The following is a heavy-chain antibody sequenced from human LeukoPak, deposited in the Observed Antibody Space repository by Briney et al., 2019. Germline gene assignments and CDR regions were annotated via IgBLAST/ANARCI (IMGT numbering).Heavy chain of an antibody. J-gene: IGHJ4*02. CDR1: GGTFSSYA. CDR3: ARDERWLRLEGDSYFDY. D-gene: IGHD5-24*01. Sequence: ASVKVSCKASGGTFSSYAISWVRQAPGQGLEWMGRIIPILGIANYAQKFQGRVTITADKSTSTAYMELSSLRSEDTAVYYCARDERWLRLEGDSYFDYWGQGTLVTVSS. CDR2: IIPILGIA. V-gene: IGHV1-69*04.